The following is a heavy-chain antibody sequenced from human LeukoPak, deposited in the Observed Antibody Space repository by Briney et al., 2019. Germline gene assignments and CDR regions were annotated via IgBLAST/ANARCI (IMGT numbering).Heavy chain of an antibody. CDR2: ISYDGSNK. D-gene: IGHD5-18*01. V-gene: IGHV3-30*03. Sequence: GGSLRLSCAASGFTFSSYGMHWVRQAPGKGLEWVAVISYDGSNKYYADSVKGRFTISRDNSKNTLYLQMNSLRAEDTAVYYCARERIQLWLRYFDYWGQGTLVTVSS. CDR3: ARERIQLWLRYFDY. J-gene: IGHJ4*02. CDR1: GFTFSSYG.